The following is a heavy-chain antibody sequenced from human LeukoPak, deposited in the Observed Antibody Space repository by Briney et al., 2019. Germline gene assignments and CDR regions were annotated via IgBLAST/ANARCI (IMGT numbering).Heavy chain of an antibody. CDR3: ARESVFYDSSGYLPRFDY. J-gene: IGHJ4*02. V-gene: IGHV1-18*01. CDR1: GYTFTSYG. Sequence: ASVKVSCKASGYTFTSYGISWVRQAPGQGLEWMGWISAYNGNTNYAQKLQGRVTMTTDTSTSTAYMELRSLRSDDTAVYYCARESVFYDSSGYLPRFDYWGQGTLVTVSS. CDR2: ISAYNGNT. D-gene: IGHD3-22*01.